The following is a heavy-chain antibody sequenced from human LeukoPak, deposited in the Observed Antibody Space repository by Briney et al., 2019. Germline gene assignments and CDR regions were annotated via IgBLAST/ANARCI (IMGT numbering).Heavy chain of an antibody. CDR1: GFAFSSYW. J-gene: IGHJ4*02. Sequence: GGSLRLSCAASGFAFSSYWIHWVRQAPGKGLVWVSRINSDGSSTSYADSVKGRFTISRDNAKNTLYLQMNSLRAEDRAVYFCAREGDYDILTGYYKGIDYWGQGTLVTVSS. V-gene: IGHV3-74*01. CDR2: INSDGSST. CDR3: AREGDYDILTGYYKGIDY. D-gene: IGHD3-9*01.